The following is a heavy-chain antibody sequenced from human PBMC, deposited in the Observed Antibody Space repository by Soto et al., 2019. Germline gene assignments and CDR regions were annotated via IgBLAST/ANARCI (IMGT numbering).Heavy chain of an antibody. V-gene: IGHV4-31*03. CDR1: GGSITSGGYY. D-gene: IGHD3-16*01. CDR3: ARGVLH. Sequence: QVQLQESGPGLVKPSQTLSLTCTVSGGSITSGGYYWSWIRQHPGKGRVWIGSIYYSGSTSYKPSLKSRVTISVDTSNSQFSVKMSSVTAADTAVYYGARGVLHGGQGTLVTVSS. J-gene: IGHJ4*02. CDR2: IYYSGST.